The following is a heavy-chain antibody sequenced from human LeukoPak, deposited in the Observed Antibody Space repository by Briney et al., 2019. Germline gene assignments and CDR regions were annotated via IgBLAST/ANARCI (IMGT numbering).Heavy chain of an antibody. CDR3: VRQYYDSSWFDP. J-gene: IGHJ5*02. CDR2: IYTSGST. CDR1: GGSISSYY. D-gene: IGHD3-3*01. Sequence: SETLSLTCTVSGGSISSYYWSWIRQPPGKGLEWIGYIYTSGSTNYNPSLKSRVTISVDTSKNQFSLKLSSVTAADTAVYYCVRQYYDSSWFDPWGQGTLVTVSS. V-gene: IGHV4-4*09.